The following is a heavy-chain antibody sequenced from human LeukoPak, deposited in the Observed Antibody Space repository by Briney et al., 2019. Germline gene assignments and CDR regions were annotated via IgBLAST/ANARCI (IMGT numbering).Heavy chain of an antibody. Sequence: GRSLRLSCAASGFTYSSYGMHWVRQAPGKGLEWVAVISYDGSNKYYADSVKGRFTISRDNSKNTLYLQMNSLRAEDTAVYYCARSDASSSWDPWGQGTLVTVSS. J-gene: IGHJ5*02. CDR3: ARSDASSSWDP. D-gene: IGHD6-13*01. CDR2: ISYDGSNK. CDR1: GFTYSSYG. V-gene: IGHV3-30*03.